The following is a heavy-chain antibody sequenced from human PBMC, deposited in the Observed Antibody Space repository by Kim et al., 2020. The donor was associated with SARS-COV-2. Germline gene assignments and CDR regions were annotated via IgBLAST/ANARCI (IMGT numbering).Heavy chain of an antibody. Sequence: SETLSLTCTVSGGSISSGGYYWSWIRQHPGKGLEWIGYIYYSGSTYYNPSLKSRVTISVDTSKNQFSLKLSSVTAADTAVYYCARDPRMYYDSSVTGPSYYFDYWGQGTLVTVSS. CDR2: IYYSGST. D-gene: IGHD3-22*01. J-gene: IGHJ4*02. V-gene: IGHV4-31*03. CDR1: GGSISSGGYY. CDR3: ARDPRMYYDSSVTGPSYYFDY.